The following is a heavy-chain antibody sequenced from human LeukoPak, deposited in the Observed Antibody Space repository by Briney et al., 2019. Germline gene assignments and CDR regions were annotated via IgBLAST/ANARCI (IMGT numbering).Heavy chain of an antibody. CDR3: ARFGYVAAVDV. V-gene: IGHV3-7*01. J-gene: IGHJ4*02. D-gene: IGHD2-15*01. Sequence: GGSLRLSCASSGFSFSAYWMTWVRQAPGTGLEWVANQNPAGSEICYVDPVKGRFSISRDNAKNLVYLQMTSLRGEDTVVYRCARFGYVAAVDVWGQGTPVTVSS. CDR2: QNPAGSEI. CDR1: GFSFSAYW.